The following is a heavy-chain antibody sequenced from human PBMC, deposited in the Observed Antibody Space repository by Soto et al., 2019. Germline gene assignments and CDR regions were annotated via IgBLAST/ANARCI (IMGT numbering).Heavy chain of an antibody. V-gene: IGHV1-69*01. J-gene: IGHJ6*04. D-gene: IGHD6-19*01. CDR2: IIPIFGTA. Sequence: QVQLVQSGAEVKKPGSSVKVSCKASGGTFSSYAISWVRQAPGQGLEWMRGIIPIFGTANYAQKFQGRVTITADESTSTAYMELSSRSYKDKAVYYCAEAVAGTRGMDVWGKGNTVTVSS. CDR3: AEAVAGTRGMDV. CDR1: GGTFSSYA.